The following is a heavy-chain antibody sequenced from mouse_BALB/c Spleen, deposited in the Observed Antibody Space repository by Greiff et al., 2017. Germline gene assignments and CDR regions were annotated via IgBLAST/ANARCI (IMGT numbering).Heavy chain of an antibody. D-gene: IGHD1-2*01. CDR3: ARELRLRYFDV. CDR2: IWAGGST. CDR1: GFSLTSYG. J-gene: IGHJ1*01. V-gene: IGHV2-9*02. Sequence: QVQLKESGPGLVAPSQSLSITCTVSGFSLTSYGVHWVRQPPGKGLEWLGVIWAGGSTNYNSALMSRLSISKDNSKSQVFLKMNSLQTDDTAMYYCARELRLRYFDVWGAGTTVTVSS.